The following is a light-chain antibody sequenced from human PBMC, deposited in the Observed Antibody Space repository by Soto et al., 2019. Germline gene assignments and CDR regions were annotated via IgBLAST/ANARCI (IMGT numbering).Light chain of an antibody. CDR3: CSYADHSWV. Sequence: QSVLTQPASVSGSPGQSITISCTGTSSDVGNYNLVSWYQQYPGKAPKVIIYEVFKRPSGVSNRFSGSESGNTASVTISGLQAEDEADYYCCSYADHSWVFGGGTKLTVL. V-gene: IGLV2-23*02. CDR2: EVF. CDR1: SSDVGNYNL. J-gene: IGLJ3*02.